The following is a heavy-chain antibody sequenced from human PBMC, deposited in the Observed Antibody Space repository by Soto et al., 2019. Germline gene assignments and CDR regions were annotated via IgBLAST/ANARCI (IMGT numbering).Heavy chain of an antibody. CDR1: GFSFSSYW. CDR3: ARDYDFWSSYPSVYFDY. D-gene: IGHD3-3*01. Sequence: GGSLRLSCAASGFSFSSYWMHWVRQAPGKGLVWVSRINRDGSSTTYADSVKGRFAISRDNANNTLYLQMNSLRAEDTAIYYCARDYDFWSSYPSVYFDYWGLGNLVTVSS. CDR2: INRDGSST. V-gene: IGHV3-74*01. J-gene: IGHJ4*02.